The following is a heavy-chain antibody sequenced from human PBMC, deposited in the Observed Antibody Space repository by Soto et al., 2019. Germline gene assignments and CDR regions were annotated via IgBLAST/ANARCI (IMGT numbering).Heavy chain of an antibody. V-gene: IGHV1-18*01. CDR1: GYTFTSYS. D-gene: IGHD5-18*01. Sequence: QVQLVQSGAEVKKPGASVKVSCKASGYTFTSYSITWVRQAPGQGLEWMGRICAHNGNTKYAQKFQGRVTMTTDTATSTAYMEVWSLRADDTAVYYCARDTAMAPPDAWGQGTLVTVSS. J-gene: IGHJ4*02. CDR3: ARDTAMAPPDA. CDR2: ICAHNGNT.